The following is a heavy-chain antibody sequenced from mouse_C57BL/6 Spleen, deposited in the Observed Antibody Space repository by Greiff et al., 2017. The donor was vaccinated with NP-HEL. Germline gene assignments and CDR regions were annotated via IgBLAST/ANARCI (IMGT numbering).Heavy chain of an antibody. CDR1: GYTFTSYW. V-gene: IGHV1-69*01. J-gene: IGHJ3*01. CDR3: ARYDGYYQAWFAY. CDR2: IAPSDSYT. D-gene: IGHD2-3*01. Sequence: QVQLQQPGAELVMPGASVKLSCKASGYTFTSYWMHWVKQRPGQGLEWIGEIAPSDSYTNYNQKFKGKSTLTVDKSSSTAYMQLSSLTSEDSAVYYCARYDGYYQAWFAYWGQGTLVTVSA.